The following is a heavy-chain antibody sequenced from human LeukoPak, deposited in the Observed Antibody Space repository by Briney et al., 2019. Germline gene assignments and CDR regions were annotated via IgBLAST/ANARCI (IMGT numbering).Heavy chain of an antibody. Sequence: PSETLSLTCTVSGGSISSSSYYWGWIRQPPGKGLEWIGSIYYSGSTYYNPSLKSRVTISVDTSKNQFSLKLSSVTAADTAVYYCAIFPMGSGWYGAFDIWGQGTMVTGSS. V-gene: IGHV4-39*07. D-gene: IGHD6-19*01. J-gene: IGHJ3*02. CDR2: IYYSGST. CDR1: GGSISSSSYY. CDR3: AIFPMGSGWYGAFDI.